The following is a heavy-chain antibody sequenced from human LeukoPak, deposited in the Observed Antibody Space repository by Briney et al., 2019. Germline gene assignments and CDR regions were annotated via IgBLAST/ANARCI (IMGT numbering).Heavy chain of an antibody. Sequence: PGGSLRLSCAASGFTFSSHSMNWVRQAPGKGLEWVSYISSSGSTIYYADSVKGRFSISRDNAKNSLHLQMNSLRVEDTAVYYCARWTVAGKAPYWGQGTLVTVSS. CDR1: GFTFSSHS. CDR3: ARWTVAGKAPY. V-gene: IGHV3-48*01. CDR2: ISSSGSTI. J-gene: IGHJ4*02. D-gene: IGHD6-19*01.